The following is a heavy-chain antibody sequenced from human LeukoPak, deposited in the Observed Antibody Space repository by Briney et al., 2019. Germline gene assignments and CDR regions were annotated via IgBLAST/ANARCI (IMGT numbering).Heavy chain of an antibody. CDR3: ARLAYCSGGSCHHDY. Sequence: KPSETLSLTCTVSGGSISSYYWSWLRQLPGKGLEWIGYIYYSGSTNYNPSLKSRVTISVDTSKNQFSLKVTSVTAADTAVYYCARLAYCSGGSCHHDYWGQGTLVTVSS. V-gene: IGHV4-59*08. CDR1: GGSISSYY. CDR2: IYYSGST. D-gene: IGHD2-15*01. J-gene: IGHJ4*02.